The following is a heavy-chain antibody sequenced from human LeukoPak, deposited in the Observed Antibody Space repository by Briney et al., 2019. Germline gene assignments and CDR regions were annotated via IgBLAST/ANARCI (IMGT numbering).Heavy chain of an antibody. V-gene: IGHV4-39*02. CDR3: ARESAMVRGVTTFDY. D-gene: IGHD3-10*01. CDR1: GGSVSSSSYY. CDR2: IYYSGST. J-gene: IGHJ4*02. Sequence: SETLSLTCTVSGGSVSSSSYYWGWIRQPPGKGLEWIGSIYYSGSTYYNPSLKSRVTISVDTSKNQFSLKLSSVTAADTAVYYCARESAMVRGVTTFDYWGQGTLVTVSS.